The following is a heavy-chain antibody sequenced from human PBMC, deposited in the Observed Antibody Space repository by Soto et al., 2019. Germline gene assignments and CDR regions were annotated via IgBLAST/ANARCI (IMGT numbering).Heavy chain of an antibody. CDR3: ARGRDYGSAPAFDP. D-gene: IGHD3-10*01. V-gene: IGHV4-4*02. Sequence: QVQLQESGPGLVKPSGTLSLTCAVSGGSISTSDWWNWVRQPPGKGLEWIGEISHSGSTHYNPSLKSRVTISVDKSKNQFSLRLTSVTAADTAVYYWARGRDYGSAPAFDPWGQGTLVTVSS. CDR2: ISHSGST. J-gene: IGHJ5*02. CDR1: GGSISTSDW.